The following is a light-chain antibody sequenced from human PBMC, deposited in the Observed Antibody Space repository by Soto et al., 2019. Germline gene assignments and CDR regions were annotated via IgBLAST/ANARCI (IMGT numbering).Light chain of an antibody. V-gene: IGKV1-5*01. CDR2: DAS. CDR3: QQYSSYLYT. J-gene: IGKJ2*01. Sequence: DIQMTQSPSTLSASLGDRVTITCRASQSISTWLAWYQQKPGKAPDLPIYDASNLESGVPSRFSGSGSGTEFTLTISSLQPDDFAAYYCQQYSSYLYTFGQGTKLEIK. CDR1: QSISTW.